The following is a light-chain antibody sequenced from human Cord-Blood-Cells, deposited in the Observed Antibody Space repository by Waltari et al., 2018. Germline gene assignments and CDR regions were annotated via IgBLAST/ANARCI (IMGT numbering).Light chain of an antibody. J-gene: IGLJ3*02. V-gene: IGLV2-14*01. CDR3: SSYTSSSTWV. CDR2: DVS. Sequence: QSALTQPASVSGSPGQSLTISCTVTSSDVGGYNYVSWYQQHPGKAPKLMTYDVSNRPSGVSNRFSGSKSGNTASLTISGLQAEDEADYYCSSYTSSSTWVFGGGTKLTVL. CDR1: SSDVGGYNY.